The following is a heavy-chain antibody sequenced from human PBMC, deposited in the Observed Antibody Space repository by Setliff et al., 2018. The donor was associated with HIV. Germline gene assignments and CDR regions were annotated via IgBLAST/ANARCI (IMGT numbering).Heavy chain of an antibody. CDR3: ARTRAPYFFDF. CDR2: VSSIGNT. CDR1: GISINGYY. J-gene: IGHJ4*02. Sequence: SETLSLTCSVSGISINGYYWSWIRQSPRTRLEWIGYVSSIGNTNYNPSLKSRVTISVDTSKNQFSLQLNSVTAADTAVYFCARTRAPYFFDFWGQGAQVTVAS. D-gene: IGHD1-26*01. V-gene: IGHV4-4*08.